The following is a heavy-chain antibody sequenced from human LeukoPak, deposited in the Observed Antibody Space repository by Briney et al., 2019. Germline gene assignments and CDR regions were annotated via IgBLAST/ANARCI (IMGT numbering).Heavy chain of an antibody. CDR3: ARDPRYSSSWYVPLNYYYYGMDV. CDR1: GFTFSSYW. CDR2: IKQDGSEK. J-gene: IGHJ6*02. D-gene: IGHD6-13*01. Sequence: QPGGSLRLSCAASGFTFSSYWMSWVRQAPGKGLEWVVNIKQDGSEKYYVDSVKGRFTISRDNAKNSLYLQMNSLRAEDTAVYYCARDPRYSSSWYVPLNYYYYGMDVWGQGTTVTVSS. V-gene: IGHV3-7*01.